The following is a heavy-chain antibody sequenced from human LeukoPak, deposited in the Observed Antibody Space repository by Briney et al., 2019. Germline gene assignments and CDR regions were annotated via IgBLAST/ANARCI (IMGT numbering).Heavy chain of an antibody. CDR1: GFSFSDYW. D-gene: IGHD4-11*01. V-gene: IGHV3-74*01. J-gene: IGHJ6*04. CDR3: GRDNNYKVDV. Sequence: PGGSLRLSCAASGFSFSDYWMVWVRRAPGKGLVWVSNIKTDGSVTNYADSVKGRSTISRDNAKNTLYLQMNSLRAEDTAVYYCGRDNNYKVDVWGKGTTVTVSS. CDR2: IKTDGSVT.